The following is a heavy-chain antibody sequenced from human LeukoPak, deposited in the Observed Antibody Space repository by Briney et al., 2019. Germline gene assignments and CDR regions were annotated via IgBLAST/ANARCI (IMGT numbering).Heavy chain of an antibody. J-gene: IGHJ4*02. Sequence: PGGSLRLSCAASGLTFSSYAMSWVRQAPGKGLEWVSAISGSGGSTYYADSVKGRFTISRDNSKNTLYLQMNSLRAEDTAVYYCAKDRENDILTAYPYWGQGTLVTLSS. D-gene: IGHD3-9*01. CDR2: ISGSGGST. V-gene: IGHV3-23*01. CDR3: AKDRENDILTAYPY. CDR1: GLTFSSYA.